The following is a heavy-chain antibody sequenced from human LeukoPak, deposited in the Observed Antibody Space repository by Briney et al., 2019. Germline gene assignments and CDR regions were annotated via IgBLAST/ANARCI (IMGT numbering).Heavy chain of an antibody. Sequence: SQTLFLTCTVSGGSMSSSSYYWSWIRQPAGKGLEWIGRICTSGSTTYNPSLKSRVTISLDTSKTQFSLKLSSVTAADTAVYYCARVFCSGGNCYHFDYWGQGTLVTVSS. CDR1: GGSMSSSSYY. CDR3: ARVFCSGGNCYHFDY. J-gene: IGHJ4*02. D-gene: IGHD2-15*01. CDR2: ICTSGST. V-gene: IGHV4-61*02.